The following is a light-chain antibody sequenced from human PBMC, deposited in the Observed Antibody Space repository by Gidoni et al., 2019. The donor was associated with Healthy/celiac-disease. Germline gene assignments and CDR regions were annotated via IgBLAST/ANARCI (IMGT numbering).Light chain of an antibody. CDR3: SSYTSSSVWV. V-gene: IGLV2-14*03. CDR1: SSYVGVYNY. CDR2: DVS. J-gene: IGLJ3*02. Sequence: QSALTQPASVSGSPGQSITISCTGTSSYVGVYNYVSWYQQHPGKAPKLMIYDVSNRPAGVSNRFSGSKSGNTASLTISGLQAEDEADYYCSSYTSSSVWVFGGGTKLTVL.